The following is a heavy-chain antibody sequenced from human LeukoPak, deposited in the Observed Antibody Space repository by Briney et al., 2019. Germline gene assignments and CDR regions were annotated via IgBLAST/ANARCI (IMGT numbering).Heavy chain of an antibody. CDR1: GDSVSSNSAA. V-gene: IGHV6-1*01. J-gene: IGHJ4*02. D-gene: IGHD1-26*01. Sequence: SQTLSLTWAISGDSVSSNSAAWNWIRQSPSRGLEWLGRTYYRPKWYNDYAVSVKSRITINPDTSKNQFSLQLNSVTPEDTAVYYCARAFSKRELLLVLDYWGQGTLVTVSS. CDR2: TYYRPKWYN. CDR3: ARAFSKRELLLVLDY.